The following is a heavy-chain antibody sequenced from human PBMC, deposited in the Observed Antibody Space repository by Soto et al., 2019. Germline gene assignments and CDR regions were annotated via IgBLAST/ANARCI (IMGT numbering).Heavy chain of an antibody. CDR2: MNPNSGNT. D-gene: IGHD3-10*01. CDR1: GYTFTSYD. Sequence: ASEKVSCKASGYTFTSYDINWVRQATGQGLEWMGWMNPNSGNTGYAQKFQGRVTMTRNTSISTAYMELSSLRSEDTAVYYCARSGADYYGSGSYSPPAYWGQGTLVTVSS. V-gene: IGHV1-8*01. CDR3: ARSGADYYGSGSYSPPAY. J-gene: IGHJ4*02.